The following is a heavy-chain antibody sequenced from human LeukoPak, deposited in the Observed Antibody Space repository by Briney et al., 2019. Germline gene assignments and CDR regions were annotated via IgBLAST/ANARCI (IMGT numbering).Heavy chain of an antibody. V-gene: IGHV4-39*01. CDR1: GGSISSSSYY. J-gene: IGHJ4*02. Sequence: SETLSLTCTVPGGSISSSSYYWGWIRQPPGKGLEWIGSIYYSGSTYYNPSLKSRVTISVDTSKNQFSLKLSSVTAADTAVYYCAPWEIWGSSTSAGYFDYWGQGTLVTVSS. D-gene: IGHD2-2*01. CDR3: APWEIWGSSTSAGYFDY. CDR2: IYYSGST.